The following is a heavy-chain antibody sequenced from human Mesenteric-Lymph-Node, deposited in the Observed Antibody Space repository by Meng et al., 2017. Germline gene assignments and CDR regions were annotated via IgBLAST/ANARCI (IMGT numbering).Heavy chain of an antibody. CDR1: GFTFTNYA. J-gene: IGHJ3*02. V-gene: IGHV3-23*01. D-gene: IGHD4-17*01. Sequence: GESLKISCVASGFTFTNYALTWVRQAPGKGLEWVSSITGGRAYTHYSDSVRGRFTISKDNSKNTVYLHMNSLRGDDTARYYCAKDPNGDYIGAFDTWGQGTVVTVSS. CDR2: ITGGRAYT. CDR3: AKDPNGDYIGAFDT.